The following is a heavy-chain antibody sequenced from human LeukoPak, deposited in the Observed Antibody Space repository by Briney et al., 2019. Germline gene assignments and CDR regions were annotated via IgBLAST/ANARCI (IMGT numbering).Heavy chain of an antibody. D-gene: IGHD2-2*01. CDR1: GGSISSSSYY. CDR2: IYYSGST. CDR3: ARIVVPAAMSFDY. J-gene: IGHJ4*02. V-gene: IGHV4-39*01. Sequence: PSETLSLTCTVSGGSISSSSYYWGWIRQPPGKGLEWIGSIYYSGSTYYNPSLKSRVTISVDTSKNQFSLKLSSATAADTAVYYCARIVVPAAMSFDYWGQGTLVTVSS.